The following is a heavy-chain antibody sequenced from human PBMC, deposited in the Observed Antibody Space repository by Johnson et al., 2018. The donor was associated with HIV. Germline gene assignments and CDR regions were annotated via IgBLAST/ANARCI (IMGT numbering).Heavy chain of an antibody. CDR3: ARAPHPQWQWLPPGAFDI. D-gene: IGHD6-19*01. V-gene: IGHV3-20*04. Sequence: VQLVESGGGVVRPGGSLRLSCAASGFTFDDYGMSWVRQAPGKGLEWVSGINWNGGSKGYGDSVKGRFTISRDNAKNSLYLQMNSLRAEDTAVYYCARAPHPQWQWLPPGAFDIWGQGTMVTVSS. CDR2: INWNGGSK. J-gene: IGHJ3*02. CDR1: GFTFDDYG.